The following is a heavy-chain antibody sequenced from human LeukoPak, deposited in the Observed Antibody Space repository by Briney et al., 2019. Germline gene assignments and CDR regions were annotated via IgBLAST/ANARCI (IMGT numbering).Heavy chain of an antibody. D-gene: IGHD2-2*01. CDR1: GFTFSGYG. Sequence: GGSLRLSCAASGFTFSGYGMNWVRQAPGKGLEWVAVISYDGSNKYYADSVKGRFTISRDNSKNTLYLQLNSLRAEDTAVYYCARRYCSTCPTGHAFDLWGQGTTVTVSS. CDR3: ARRYCSTCPTGHAFDL. J-gene: IGHJ3*01. CDR2: ISYDGSNK. V-gene: IGHV3-30*03.